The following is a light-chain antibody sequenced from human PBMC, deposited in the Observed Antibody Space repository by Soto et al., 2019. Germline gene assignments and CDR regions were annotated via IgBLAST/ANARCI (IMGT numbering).Light chain of an antibody. CDR3: QQYGSSPSWT. J-gene: IGKJ1*01. CDR2: DAS. CDR1: DDVSYDSNNRHY. Sequence: DIVMTQSPDSLTVSLGERATINCKSRDDVSYDSNNRHYLAWYQQKPGQAPRLLIYDASNRATGIPARFSGRGSGTDFTLTISRLEPEDFAVYYCQQYGSSPSWTFGQGTKVDIK. V-gene: IGKV3-20*01.